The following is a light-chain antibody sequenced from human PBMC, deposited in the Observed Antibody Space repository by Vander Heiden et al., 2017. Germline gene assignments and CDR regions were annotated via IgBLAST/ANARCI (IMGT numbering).Light chain of an antibody. CDR2: GAS. CDR3: QQSDIIPYT. Sequence: DIQMTQSPSSLSASVGDRITITCRASQSIRNHLNWYQQKPGKAPELLIYGASTLQSGVPSRFSGSVSGTDFTLTITSLQSEDFATYFCQQSDIIPYTFGPGTKLE. CDR1: QSIRNH. V-gene: IGKV1-39*01. J-gene: IGKJ2*01.